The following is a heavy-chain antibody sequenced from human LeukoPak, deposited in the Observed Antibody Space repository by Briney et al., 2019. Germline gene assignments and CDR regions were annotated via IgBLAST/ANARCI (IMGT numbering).Heavy chain of an antibody. CDR3: ARANGAVAGTFWFDP. CDR1: GFTFSSYG. V-gene: IGHV3-21*01. CDR2: VSSTSSYI. Sequence: PGGSLRLSCAASGFTFSSYGMNWVRQAPGKGLEWVSCVSSTSSYIYYADSVRGRFTISRDNAKNSLYQQMNSLRAEDTAVYYCARANGAVAGTFWFDPWGQGTLVTVSS. D-gene: IGHD6-19*01. J-gene: IGHJ5*02.